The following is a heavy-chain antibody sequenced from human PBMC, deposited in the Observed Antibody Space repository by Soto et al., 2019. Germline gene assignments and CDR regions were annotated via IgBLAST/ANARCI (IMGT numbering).Heavy chain of an antibody. V-gene: IGHV3-13*01. D-gene: IGHD5-12*01. CDR1: GFTFSSYD. CDR2: IGTAGDT. CDR3: ARSSRRLRFGGLPYSGYDSRGMDV. J-gene: IGHJ6*02. Sequence: GGSLRLSCAASGFTFSSYDMHWVRQATGKGLEWVSAIGTAGDTYYPGSVKGRFTISRENAKNSLYLQMNSLRAEDTAVYYCARSSRRLRFGGLPYSGYDSRGMDVWGQGTTVTVSS.